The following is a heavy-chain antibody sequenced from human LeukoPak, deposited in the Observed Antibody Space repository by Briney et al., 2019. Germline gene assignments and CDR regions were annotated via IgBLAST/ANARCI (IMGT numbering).Heavy chain of an antibody. CDR3: ATLDSAMLRRADVGAF. CDR1: GFTFRNYW. J-gene: IGHJ1*01. V-gene: IGHV3-7*01. Sequence: GGSLRLSCVASGFTFRNYWMSWVRQAPGKGLEWVACIKGDEREKYHVGSVKGRFTISRDNAHNSIYLQMDNLRPEDTALYYCATLDSAMLRRADVGAFWGQGTLVTVSS. D-gene: IGHD5-18*01. CDR2: IKGDEREK.